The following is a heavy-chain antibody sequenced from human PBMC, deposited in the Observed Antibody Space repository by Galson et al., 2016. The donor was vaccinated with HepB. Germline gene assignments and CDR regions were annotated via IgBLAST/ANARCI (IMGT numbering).Heavy chain of an antibody. V-gene: IGHV2-5*01. J-gene: IGHJ4*02. CDR2: ISGNDDK. CDR3: AHIGSDCISSSCRPSLTTCVV. Sequence: PALVKPTQTLTLTCAFSGFSLTTIGVGVGWIRQPPGKALEWLALISGNDDKRYSPSLKSRLTITKDTSKNQVVLTLANMYPVDTGTYYCAHIGSDCISSSCRPSLTTCVVWGQGTLVTVSS. D-gene: IGHD2-2*01. CDR1: GFSLTTIGVG.